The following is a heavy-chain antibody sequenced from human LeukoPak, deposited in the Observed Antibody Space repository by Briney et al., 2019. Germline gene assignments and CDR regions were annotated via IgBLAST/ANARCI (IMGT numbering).Heavy chain of an antibody. CDR1: GFTFSSFW. CDR2: INTDGSNT. Sequence: GGSLRLSCAASGFTFSSFWMHWVRQAPGKGRVWVSRINTDGSNTIHADSVKGQFTISRDNAKNTPYLQMNSLRAEDTAVYYCATDQSIAGPTTADYWGQGTLVTVSS. D-gene: IGHD1-26*01. V-gene: IGHV3-74*01. CDR3: ATDQSIAGPTTADY. J-gene: IGHJ4*02.